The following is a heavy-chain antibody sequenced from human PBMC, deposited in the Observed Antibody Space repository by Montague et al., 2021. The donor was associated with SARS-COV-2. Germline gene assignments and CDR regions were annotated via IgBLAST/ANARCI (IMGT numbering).Heavy chain of an antibody. Sequence: SETLSPTCTVSGGSINNSYWSWIRQPPGKGLEWIGYIYYRGSTNYNPSLETRVIISVDPAKNQFSLKMSSVTAADTAVYYCARGVLTIHMLVIVMAGASNWFDPWGQGTLVTVSS. CDR1: GGSINNSY. V-gene: IGHV4-59*12. J-gene: IGHJ5*02. CDR2: IYYRGST. D-gene: IGHD3-22*01. CDR3: ARGVLTIHMLVIVMAGASNWFDP.